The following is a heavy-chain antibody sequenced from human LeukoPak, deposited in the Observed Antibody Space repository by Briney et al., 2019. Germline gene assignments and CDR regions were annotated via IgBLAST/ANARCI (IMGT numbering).Heavy chain of an antibody. D-gene: IGHD5-18*01. Sequence: GGSLRLSCAGSGFTFSSYGMHWVRHAPGKGLEWVAVIWYDGSNKYYVDSVKGRFTISRDNSKNTLYLQMNSLRAEDTAVYYCARDAYNYGYYFDYWGQGTLVTVSS. J-gene: IGHJ4*02. CDR3: ARDAYNYGYYFDY. V-gene: IGHV3-33*01. CDR2: IWYDGSNK. CDR1: GFTFSSYG.